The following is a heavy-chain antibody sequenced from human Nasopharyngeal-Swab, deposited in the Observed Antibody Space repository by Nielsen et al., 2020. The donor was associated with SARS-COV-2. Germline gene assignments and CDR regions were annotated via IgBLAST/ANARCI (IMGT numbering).Heavy chain of an antibody. CDR2: ISYDGSNE. D-gene: IGHD1-26*01. J-gene: IGHJ4*02. V-gene: IGHV3-30*18. CDR3: AKDEVGATTIPFDY. CDR1: GFTFSSSG. Sequence: GESLKISCAASGFTFSSSGMDWVRQAPGKGLEWVAVISYDGSNEYYGDSVKGRFTISRDNSKNTLYLQMNSPRAEDTAVYYCAKDEVGATTIPFDYWGQGTLVTVSS.